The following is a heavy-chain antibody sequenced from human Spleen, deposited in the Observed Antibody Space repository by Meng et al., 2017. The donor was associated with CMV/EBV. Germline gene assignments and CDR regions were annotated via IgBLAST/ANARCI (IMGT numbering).Heavy chain of an antibody. CDR1: GFTFSSYS. V-gene: IGHV3-21*01. D-gene: IGHD1-26*01. CDR2: ISRTSTYR. J-gene: IGHJ5*02. Sequence: GGSLRLSCAASGFTFSSYSMNWVRQAPGKGLEWVSQISRTSTYRYYADSVRGRFTVSRDNAKNSVYLQMNSLRAEDTAVYYCAKEEIGYSGSYMGPWGQGTLVTVSS. CDR3: AKEEIGYSGSYMGP.